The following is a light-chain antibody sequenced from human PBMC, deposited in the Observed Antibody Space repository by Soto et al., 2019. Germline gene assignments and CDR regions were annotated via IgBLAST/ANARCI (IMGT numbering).Light chain of an antibody. J-gene: IGKJ1*01. CDR3: QQYNNWT. CDR2: GAS. CDR1: QNVGSN. Sequence: EIVMTQSPGTLSVSPGERATLSCRASQNVGSNLAWYQQKPGQAPRLLIYGASTRATGIPARFSGSGSGTEFNLTISSLQSEDFAVYYCQQYNNWTFGQGTKVEIK. V-gene: IGKV3-15*01.